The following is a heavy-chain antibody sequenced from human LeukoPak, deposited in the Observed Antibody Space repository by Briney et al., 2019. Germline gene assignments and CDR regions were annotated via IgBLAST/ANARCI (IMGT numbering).Heavy chain of an antibody. J-gene: IGHJ4*02. D-gene: IGHD2-2*01. Sequence: GGSLRLSCAASGLTFRNYAMSWVRQAPGKGLEWVSVICSDGSTYYADSVKGRFSISRDHSKNTVFLQMNSLRAEDTAVYYCARAIQSQLLKGYFDFWGQGALVTVSS. CDR3: ARAIQSQLLKGYFDF. CDR2: ICSDGST. CDR1: GLTFRNYA. V-gene: IGHV3-53*01.